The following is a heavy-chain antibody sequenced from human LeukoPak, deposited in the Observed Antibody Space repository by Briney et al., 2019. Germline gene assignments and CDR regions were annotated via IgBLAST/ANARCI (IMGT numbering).Heavy chain of an antibody. D-gene: IGHD3-22*01. CDR3: ARLPQIYDSSGSPVDY. J-gene: IGHJ4*02. V-gene: IGHV4-31*03. CDR1: GGSISSGGYY. CDR2: IYYSGST. Sequence: SSETLSLTCTVSGGSISSGGYYWSWIRQHPGKGLEWIGYIYYSGSTYYNPSLKSRVTISVDTSKNQFSLKLSSVTAADTAVYYCARLPQIYDSSGSPVDYWGQGTLVTVSS.